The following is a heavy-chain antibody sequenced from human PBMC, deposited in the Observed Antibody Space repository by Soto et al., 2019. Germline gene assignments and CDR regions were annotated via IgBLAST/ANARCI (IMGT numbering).Heavy chain of an antibody. CDR2: IYYSGST. J-gene: IGHJ6*03. Sequence: SETLSLTCTVSGGSISSYYWSWIRQPPGKGLEWIGYIYYSGSTNYNPSLKSRVTISVDTSKNQFSLKLSSVTAADTAVYYCARHASPLWFGESRKPKYYYYYMDVWGKGTTVTVSS. V-gene: IGHV4-59*08. D-gene: IGHD3-10*01. CDR3: ARHASPLWFGESRKPKYYYYYMDV. CDR1: GGSISSYY.